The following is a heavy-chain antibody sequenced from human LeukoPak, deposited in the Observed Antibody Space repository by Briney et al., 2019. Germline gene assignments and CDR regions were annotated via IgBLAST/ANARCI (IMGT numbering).Heavy chain of an antibody. CDR3: ARSLLYDSSGYYRY. V-gene: IGHV1-18*01. CDR2: ISAYNGNT. D-gene: IGHD3-22*01. Sequence: ASVTVSCKASGYTFTSYGISWVRQAPGQGLEWMGWISAYNGNTNYAQKLQGRVTMTTDTSTSTAYMELRSLRSDDTAVYYCARSLLYDSSGYYRYWGQGTLVTVSS. J-gene: IGHJ4*02. CDR1: GYTFTSYG.